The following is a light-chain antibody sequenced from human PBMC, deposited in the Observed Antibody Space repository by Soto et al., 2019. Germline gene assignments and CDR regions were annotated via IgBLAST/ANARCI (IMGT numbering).Light chain of an antibody. CDR1: QSVSSSY. CDR2: GAS. J-gene: IGKJ2*01. V-gene: IGKV3-20*01. Sequence: IVLTQSPGTLSLSPGERATLSCRASQSVSSSYLAWYQQKPGQAPRLLIYGASSRATGIPDRCSGSGSGTDFTLTISRLEPEDFAVYYCQQYGSSTETFGQGTKLEIK. CDR3: QQYGSSTET.